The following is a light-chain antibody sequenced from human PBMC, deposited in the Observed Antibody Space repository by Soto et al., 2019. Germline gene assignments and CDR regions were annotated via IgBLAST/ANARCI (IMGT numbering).Light chain of an antibody. Sequence: EIQMTQSPSSLSASVGDSVTITCRATPHLNFYLNWYQQKPGKAPNLLIYASSTLQSGVPSRFSGSGSGTEFTLTISSLQPEDFATYYCQQSYSSPRTFGQGTKVEL. V-gene: IGKV1-39*01. CDR2: ASS. CDR3: QQSYSSPRT. J-gene: IGKJ2*01. CDR1: PHLNFY.